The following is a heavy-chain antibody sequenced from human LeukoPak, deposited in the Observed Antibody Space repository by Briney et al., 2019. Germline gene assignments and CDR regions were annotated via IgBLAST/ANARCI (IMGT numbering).Heavy chain of an antibody. D-gene: IGHD2-2*01. V-gene: IGHV1-69*01. CDR2: IIPIFGTA. Sequence: GSSVKVSCKASGGTFSSYAISWVRQAPGQGLEWMGGIIPIFGTANYAQKFQGRVTITADESTSTAYMELSSLRSEDTAVYYCARGTPKLEYYSSTSCLFYWGQGTLVTVSS. CDR3: ARGTPKLEYYSSTSCLFY. J-gene: IGHJ4*02. CDR1: GGTFSSYA.